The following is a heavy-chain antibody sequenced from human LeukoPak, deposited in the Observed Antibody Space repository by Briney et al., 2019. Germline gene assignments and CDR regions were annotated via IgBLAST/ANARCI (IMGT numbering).Heavy chain of an antibody. V-gene: IGHV4-39*07. D-gene: IGHD3-22*01. J-gene: IGHJ1*01. CDR3: ASGGDSSGYYHEYFQH. CDR1: GGSISSSSYY. Sequence: NPSETLSLTCTVSGGSISSSSYYWGWIRQPPGKGLEWIGSIYYSGSTYYNPSLKSRVTISVDTSKNQFSLKLSSVTAADTAVYYCASGGDSSGYYHEYFQHWGQGTLVTVSS. CDR2: IYYSGST.